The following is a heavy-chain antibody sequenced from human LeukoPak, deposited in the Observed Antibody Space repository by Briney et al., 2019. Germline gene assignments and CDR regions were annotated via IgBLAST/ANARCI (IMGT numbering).Heavy chain of an antibody. J-gene: IGHJ4*02. CDR3: ARDRVRGNANPYFDY. Sequence: SETLSLTCAVYGGSFSGYYWSWIRQPPGKGLEWIGYIYYSGSTNYNPSLKSRVTISIDTSKNQFSLKLSSVTAADTAVYYCARDRVRGNANPYFDYWGQGTLVTVSS. D-gene: IGHD1-1*01. V-gene: IGHV4-59*01. CDR2: IYYSGST. CDR1: GGSFSGYY.